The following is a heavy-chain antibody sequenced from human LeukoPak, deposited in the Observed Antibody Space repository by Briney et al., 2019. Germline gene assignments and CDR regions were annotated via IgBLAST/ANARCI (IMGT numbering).Heavy chain of an antibody. V-gene: IGHV4-39*01. CDR1: GGSISTTDFD. D-gene: IGHD1-26*01. CDR2: ISSSGKS. CDR3: ARFKGGTGFDY. Sequence: SETLSLTCAVSGGSISTTDFDWAWIRQPPGQGLEWIATISSSGKSYYNPYLMSRVTISVDTSKNQFSLDVTSVTAADTGLFYCARFKGGTGFDYWGRGILVIIS. J-gene: IGHJ4*02.